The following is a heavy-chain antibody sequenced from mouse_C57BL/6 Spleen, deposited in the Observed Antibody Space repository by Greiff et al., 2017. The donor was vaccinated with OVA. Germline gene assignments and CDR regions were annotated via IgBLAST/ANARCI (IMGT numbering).Heavy chain of an antibody. Sequence: VKVVESGAELVRPGASVKLSCKASGYTFTDYYINWVKQRPGQGLEWIARIYPGSGNTYYNEKFKGKATLTAEKSSSTAYMQLSSLTSEDSAVYFCARGPYDYSFDYWGQGTTLTVSS. V-gene: IGHV1-76*01. D-gene: IGHD2-4*01. CDR2: IYPGSGNT. J-gene: IGHJ2*01. CDR1: GYTFTDYY. CDR3: ARGPYDYSFDY.